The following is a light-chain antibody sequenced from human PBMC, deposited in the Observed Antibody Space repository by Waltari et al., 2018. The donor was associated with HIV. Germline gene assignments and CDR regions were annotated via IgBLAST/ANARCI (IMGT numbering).Light chain of an antibody. CDR3: SSYTSSSTPVV. V-gene: IGLV2-14*01. CDR1: SSDVGAYNY. Sequence: QSALTQPASVSGSPGQSITISCTGTSSDVGAYNYVSWYQQHPGKAPKLMIYEVSNRPSGGSNLFSGSKSGNTASLTISGLQAEDEADYYCSSYTSSSTPVVFGGGTKLTVL. J-gene: IGLJ2*01. CDR2: EVS.